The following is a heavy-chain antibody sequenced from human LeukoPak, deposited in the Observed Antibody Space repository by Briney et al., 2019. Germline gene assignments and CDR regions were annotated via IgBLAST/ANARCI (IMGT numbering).Heavy chain of an antibody. CDR3: ARIDTVVLPSTMFDY. CDR2: INYSGNT. J-gene: IGHJ4*02. CDR1: SGSIRTTDYY. D-gene: IGHD2-2*01. Sequence: SETLSLTCTVSSGSIRTTDYYWGWIRQPPGKGLEWIGSINYSGNTYYNPSLKSRVTISVDTSRNQFSLKLSSVTAADTALYYCARIDTVVLPSTMFDYWGQGTLVTVSS. V-gene: IGHV4-39*01.